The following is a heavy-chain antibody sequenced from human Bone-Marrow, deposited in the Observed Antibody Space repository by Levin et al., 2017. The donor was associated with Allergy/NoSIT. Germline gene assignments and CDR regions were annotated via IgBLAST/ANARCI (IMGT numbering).Heavy chain of an antibody. CDR3: ARAIPSGGNSYYYYYMDV. J-gene: IGHJ6*03. Sequence: SSETLSLTCTVSGGSISSYYWTWIRQAPEKRLEWIGYIYYNGKSNYNPSLKTRVSISIDTSKNLFSLSLSSVTAAASAIYSCARAIPSGGNSYYYYYMDVWGKGITVTVSS. V-gene: IGHV4-59*01. D-gene: IGHD4-23*01. CDR2: IYYNGKS. CDR1: GGSISSYY.